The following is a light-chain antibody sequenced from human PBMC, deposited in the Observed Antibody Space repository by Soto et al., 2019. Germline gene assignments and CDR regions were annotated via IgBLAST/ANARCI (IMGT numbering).Light chain of an antibody. V-gene: IGKV3-20*01. CDR3: QEYASSPRP. CDR1: QSVTTSQ. CDR2: GAS. J-gene: IGKJ1*01. Sequence: EIVMTQSTATLSVSPGERATLFCRASQSVTTSQLAWYPQRPGQAPRVLIFGASSRATGIPDRFSGSGSGTDFNLTISRLEPEDAAVYYCQEYASSPRPFGQGTKVDI.